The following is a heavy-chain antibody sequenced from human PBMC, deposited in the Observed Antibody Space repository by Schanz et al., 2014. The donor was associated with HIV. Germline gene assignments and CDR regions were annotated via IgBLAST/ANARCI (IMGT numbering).Heavy chain of an antibody. Sequence: QVQLVESGGGVVRPGKSLRLSCEASGFTFSNYGMHWVRQAPGKGLEWVAVISHNGNNDYYADSVKGRFTMSRDNSKNTVYLQAKSLRPEDTAVYYCAKDRNQYDSRYIGKGNYYYYYGMDVWGQGTTVTVSS. CDR3: AKDRNQYDSRYIGKGNYYYYYGMDV. D-gene: IGHD3-22*01. CDR1: GFTFSNYG. J-gene: IGHJ6*02. V-gene: IGHV3-30*18. CDR2: ISHNGNND.